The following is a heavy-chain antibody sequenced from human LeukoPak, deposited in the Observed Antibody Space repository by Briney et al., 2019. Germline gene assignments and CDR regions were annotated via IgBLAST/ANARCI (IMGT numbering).Heavy chain of an antibody. D-gene: IGHD4-17*01. Sequence: SETLSLTCTVSGGSISSGGSYWSWIRQHPGKGLEWIGYIYYSGSTYYNPSLKSRVTISVDTSKNQFSLKLSSVTAADTAVYYCASTNVGYGDYVYYFDYWGQGTLVTVSS. CDR3: ASTNVGYGDYVYYFDY. J-gene: IGHJ4*02. V-gene: IGHV4-31*03. CDR1: GGSISSGGSY. CDR2: IYYSGST.